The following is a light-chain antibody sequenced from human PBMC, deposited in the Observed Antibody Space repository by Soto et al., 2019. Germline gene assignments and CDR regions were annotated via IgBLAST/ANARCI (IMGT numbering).Light chain of an antibody. CDR1: QSVSSSY. V-gene: IGKV3-20*01. Sequence: EIVLTQSPGTLSLSPGERATLSCRASQSVSSSYLAWYQQKPGQAPRLLIYGASSRATCIADGFSGSGSGTDFTLTISRLEPEDFAVYYCQQYGRSPHPFGQGTKLEIK. CDR2: GAS. CDR3: QQYGRSPHP. J-gene: IGKJ2*01.